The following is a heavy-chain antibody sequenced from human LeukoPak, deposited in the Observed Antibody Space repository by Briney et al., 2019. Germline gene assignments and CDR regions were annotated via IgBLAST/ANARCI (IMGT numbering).Heavy chain of an antibody. D-gene: IGHD1-14*01. J-gene: IGHJ4*02. CDR1: GFTFSDYY. V-gene: IGHV3-23*01. CDR3: AKDLDDSGKLHTDY. Sequence: GGSLRLSCAASGFTFSDYYMSWIRQAPGKGLEWVSAISGSGGSTYYADSVKGRFTISRDNSKSTLFLQMNSLRAEDTAVYYCAKDLDDSGKLHTDYWGQGTLVTVSS. CDR2: ISGSGGST.